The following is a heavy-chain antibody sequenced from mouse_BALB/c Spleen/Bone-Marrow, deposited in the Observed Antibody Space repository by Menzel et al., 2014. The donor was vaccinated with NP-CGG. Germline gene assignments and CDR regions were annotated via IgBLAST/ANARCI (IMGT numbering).Heavy chain of an antibody. J-gene: IGHJ4*01. CDR3: ARRYGNYGYAMVY. CDR2: IWTGGST. Sequence: QVTLKECGPGMVAPSQSLSITCTVSGFSLTNYGVHWVRQPPGKGLEWMGVIWTGGSTNYNSALMSRLIFSKDNSKSHVFLKKNSLQTDDRAMYYCARRYGNYGYAMVYLGQGTSVTVSS. V-gene: IGHV2-9*02. D-gene: IGHD2-1*01. CDR1: GFSLTNYG.